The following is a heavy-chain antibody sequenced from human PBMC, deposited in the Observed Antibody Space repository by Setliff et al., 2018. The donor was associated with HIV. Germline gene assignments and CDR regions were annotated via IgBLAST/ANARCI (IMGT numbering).Heavy chain of an antibody. CDR2: INPRGGIT. J-gene: IGHJ4*02. CDR3: ATTQDGPGGNYFDS. V-gene: IGHV1-46*01. CDR1: EYTFTIYY. Sequence: VASVKVSCKASEYTFTIYYIHWVRQALGQGFEWMGIINPRGGITTYSQNFQGGVTMTRDTSTSTIYMELSSLRSEDTAVYYCATTQDGPGGNYFDSWGQGTLVTVSS. D-gene: IGHD3-16*01.